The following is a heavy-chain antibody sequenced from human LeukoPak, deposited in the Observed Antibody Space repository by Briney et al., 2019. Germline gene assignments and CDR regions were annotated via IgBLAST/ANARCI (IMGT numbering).Heavy chain of an antibody. J-gene: IGHJ4*02. CDR1: GFPFNTFW. Sequence: PGGSLRLSCAASGFPFNTFWMSWVRQAPGKGLEWVSAISGSGGSTYYADSVKGRFTISRDNSKNTLYLQMNSLRAEDTAVYYCAKDLLGGSYHDYWGQGTLVTVSS. V-gene: IGHV3-23*01. CDR3: AKDLLGGSYHDY. CDR2: ISGSGGST. D-gene: IGHD1-26*01.